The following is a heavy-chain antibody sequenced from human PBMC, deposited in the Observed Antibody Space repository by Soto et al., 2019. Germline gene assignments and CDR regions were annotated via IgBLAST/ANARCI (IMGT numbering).Heavy chain of an antibody. CDR2: ISSSSSYI. J-gene: IGHJ6*02. V-gene: IGHV3-21*01. D-gene: IGHD2-2*01. CDR1: GFTFSSYS. Sequence: GGSLRLSCAASGFTFSSYSMNWVREAPGKGLEWVSSISSSSSYIYYADSVKGRFTISRDNAKNSLYLQMNSLRAEDTAVYYCARGGRVPAAMAYYYYYYGMDVWGQGTTVTVSS. CDR3: ARGGRVPAAMAYYYYYYGMDV.